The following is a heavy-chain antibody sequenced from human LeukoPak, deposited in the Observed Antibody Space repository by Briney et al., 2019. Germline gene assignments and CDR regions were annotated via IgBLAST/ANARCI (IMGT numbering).Heavy chain of an antibody. CDR1: GFTFSTYS. D-gene: IGHD6-13*01. Sequence: PGGSLRLSCAASGFTFSTYSMNWVRQAPGKGLEWVSSISSSSSYIYYADSVKGRFTISRDNAKNSLYLQMNSLRAEDTAVYYCARGGIAAAGIDYYMDVWGKGTTVTVSS. J-gene: IGHJ6*03. CDR3: ARGGIAAAGIDYYMDV. V-gene: IGHV3-21*01. CDR2: ISSSSSYI.